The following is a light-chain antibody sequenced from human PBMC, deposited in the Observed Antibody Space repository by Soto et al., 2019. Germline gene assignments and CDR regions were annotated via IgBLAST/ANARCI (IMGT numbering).Light chain of an antibody. CDR1: QSISSY. Sequence: DIPLTQSPSSLSASVGDRVTITCRASQSISSYLNWYQQKPGKAPKLLIYDASSLESGVPSRFSGSGSGTEFTLTISSLQPDDFATYYCQQYNSYSRPFGQGTKVDIK. V-gene: IGKV1-5*01. CDR2: DAS. J-gene: IGKJ1*01. CDR3: QQYNSYSRP.